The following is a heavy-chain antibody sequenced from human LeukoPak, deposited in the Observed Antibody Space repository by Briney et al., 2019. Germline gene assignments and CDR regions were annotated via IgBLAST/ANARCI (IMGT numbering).Heavy chain of an antibody. CDR3: ARNVEGYNDY. CDR1: GFTFSSYW. CDR2: ISVGGSNT. D-gene: IGHD5-24*01. Sequence: GGSLRLSCAASGFTFSSYWMTWVRQAPGKGLEWVSDISVGGSNTYYADSVKGRFTISRDNSKATLYLQMNSLRAEDTAIYYCARNVEGYNDYWGQGTLVTVSS. J-gene: IGHJ4*02. V-gene: IGHV3-23*01.